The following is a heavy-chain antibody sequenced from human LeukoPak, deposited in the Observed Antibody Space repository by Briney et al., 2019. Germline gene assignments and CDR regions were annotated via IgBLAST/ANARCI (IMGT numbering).Heavy chain of an antibody. CDR2: ISSSSSYI. CDR3: ARDAISGTNAFDI. J-gene: IGHJ3*02. Sequence: GGSLRLSCAASGFTFSSYSMNWVRQAPGKGLEWVSSISSSSSYIYYADSVKGRFTISRDDAKNSLYLQMNSLRAEDTAVYYCARDAISGTNAFDIWGQGTMVTVSS. CDR1: GFTFSSYS. D-gene: IGHD5-12*01. V-gene: IGHV3-21*01.